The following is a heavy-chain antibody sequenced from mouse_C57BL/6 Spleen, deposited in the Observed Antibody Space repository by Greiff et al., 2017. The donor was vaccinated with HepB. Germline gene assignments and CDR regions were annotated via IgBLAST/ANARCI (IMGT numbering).Heavy chain of an antibody. Sequence: EVMLVESGGGLVKPGGSLKLSCAASGFTFSDYGMHWVRQAPEKGLEWVAYISSGSSTIYYADTVKGRFTISRDNAKNTLFVQMTSLRSEDTAMYYCARDGGNMYAMDYWGQGTSVTVSS. V-gene: IGHV5-17*01. J-gene: IGHJ4*01. D-gene: IGHD1-1*02. CDR1: GFTFSDYG. CDR3: ARDGGNMYAMDY. CDR2: ISSGSSTI.